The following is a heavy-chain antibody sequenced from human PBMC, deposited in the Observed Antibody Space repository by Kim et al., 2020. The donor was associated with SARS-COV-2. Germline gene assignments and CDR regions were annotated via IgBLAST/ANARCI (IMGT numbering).Heavy chain of an antibody. CDR3: ARGRSSAFDI. J-gene: IGHJ3*02. D-gene: IGHD2-15*01. Sequence: SQTLSLTCVISGDSVSSNNIAWNWIRLSPSRGLEWLGRTYYSSKWYHDYAVSVRSRTTINADTSKNQFSLQLNSETPEDTAVYYCARGRSSAFDIWDQGT. CDR1: GDSVSSNNIA. CDR2: TYYSSKWYH. V-gene: IGHV6-1*01.